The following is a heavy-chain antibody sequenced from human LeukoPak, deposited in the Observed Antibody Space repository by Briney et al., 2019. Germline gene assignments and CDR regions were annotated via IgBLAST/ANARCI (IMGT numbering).Heavy chain of an antibody. CDR1: GYTFTSYY. Sequence: GASVKVSCKASGYTFTSYYMHWVRQAPGQGLEWMEWISAYNGNTNYAQKLQGRVTMTTDTSTSTAYMELRSLRSDDTAVYYCARDGYGGVDYWDQGTLVTVSS. J-gene: IGHJ4*02. CDR3: ARDGYGGVDY. D-gene: IGHD3-10*01. V-gene: IGHV1-18*04. CDR2: ISAYNGNT.